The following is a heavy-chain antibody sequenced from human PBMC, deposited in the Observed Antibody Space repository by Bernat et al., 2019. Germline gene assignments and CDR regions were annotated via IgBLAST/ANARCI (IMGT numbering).Heavy chain of an antibody. CDR1: GFTFSSYG. J-gene: IGHJ4*02. CDR2: ISYDGSNK. CDR3: AKDGKQWLSYFDY. Sequence: QVQLVESGGGVVQPGRSLRLSCAASGFTFSSYGMHWVPQAPGKGLEWVAVISYDGSNKYYADSVKGRFTISRDNSKNTLYLQMNSLRAEDTAVYYCAKDGKQWLSYFDYWGQGTLVTVSS. D-gene: IGHD6-19*01. V-gene: IGHV3-30*18.